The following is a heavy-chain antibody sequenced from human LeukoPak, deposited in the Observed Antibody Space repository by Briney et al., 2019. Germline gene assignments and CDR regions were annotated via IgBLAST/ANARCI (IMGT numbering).Heavy chain of an antibody. J-gene: IGHJ6*03. CDR3: ARDWEAFSITMVRGVINYYYYYYMDV. CDR2: ISYEGSNK. D-gene: IGHD3-10*01. CDR1: GFTFSSYA. V-gene: IGHV3-30*04. Sequence: PGRSLRLSCAASGFTFSSYAMHWVRQAPGKGLEWVAVISYEGSNKYYADSVKGRFTISRDNSKNTLYLQMNSLRAEDTAVYYCARDWEAFSITMVRGVINYYYYYYMDVWGKGTTVTVSS.